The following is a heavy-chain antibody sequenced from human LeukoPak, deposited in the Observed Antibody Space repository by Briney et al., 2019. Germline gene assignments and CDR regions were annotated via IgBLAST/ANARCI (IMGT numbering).Heavy chain of an antibody. CDR1: EYTFANYW. V-gene: IGHV5-51*01. J-gene: IGHJ4*02. CDR2: IYPGDSDT. D-gene: IGHD2-21*02. CDR3: ARLCGGDCYSQAALDY. Sequence: GESLKISCKGSEYTFANYWIVWVRQMPGKGLECMGIIYPGDSDTIYSPSLQGQVTISADRSSSTAYLHWNNLKASDTATYYCARLCGGDCYSQAALDYWGQGTLVTVSS.